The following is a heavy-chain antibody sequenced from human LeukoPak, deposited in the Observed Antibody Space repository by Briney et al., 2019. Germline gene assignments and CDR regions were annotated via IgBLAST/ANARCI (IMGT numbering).Heavy chain of an antibody. J-gene: IGHJ6*03. CDR2: IYYSGST. D-gene: IGHD1-1*01. CDR1: GGSISSYY. CDR3: ARSHQGRTYYYYYYYMDV. V-gene: IGHV4-59*01. Sequence: SETLSLTCTVSGGSISSYYWSWIRQPPGKGLEWMGYIYYSGSTNYNPSLKSRVTISIDTSKNQFSLKLSSVTAPDTAVYYCARSHQGRTYYYYYYYMDVWGKGTTVTVSS.